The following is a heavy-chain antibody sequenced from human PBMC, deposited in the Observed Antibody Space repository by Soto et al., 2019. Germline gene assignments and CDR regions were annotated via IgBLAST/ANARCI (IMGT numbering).Heavy chain of an antibody. V-gene: IGHV1-18*01. CDR2: ISAYNGNT. D-gene: IGHD4-17*01. J-gene: IGHJ6*02. CDR3: ARDPVTTVPSTTNYYYYYGMDV. CDR1: GYTFTSYG. Sequence: ASVKVSCKASGYTFTSYGISWVRQAPGQGLEWMGWISAYNGNTNYAQKLQGRVTMTTDTSTSTAYMELRSLRSDDTAVYYCARDPVTTVPSTTNYYYYYGMDVWGQGTTVTVSS.